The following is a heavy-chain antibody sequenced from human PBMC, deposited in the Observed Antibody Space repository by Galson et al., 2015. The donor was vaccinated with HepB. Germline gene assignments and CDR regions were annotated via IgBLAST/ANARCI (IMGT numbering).Heavy chain of an antibody. CDR2: ISGSGGTT. CDR3: ARAVLFGANY. V-gene: IGHV3-23*01. Sequence: SLRLSCAASGFTFSSYALNWVRQAPGKGLEWVSGISGSGGTTYSADSVKGRFTISRDNSKNTLYLQMNSLRGEDTAVYYCARAVLFGANYWGHGTLVTVSS. D-gene: IGHD3-10*01. J-gene: IGHJ4*01. CDR1: GFTFSSYA.